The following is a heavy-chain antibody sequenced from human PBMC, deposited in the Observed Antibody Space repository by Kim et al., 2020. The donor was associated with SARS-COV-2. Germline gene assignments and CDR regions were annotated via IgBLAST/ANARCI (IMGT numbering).Heavy chain of an antibody. D-gene: IGHD3-3*01. CDR2: IYYSGST. J-gene: IGHJ3*02. Sequence: SETLSLTCTVSGGSISSYYWSWIRQPPGKGLEWIGYIYYSGSTNYNPSLKSRVTISVDTSKNQFSLKLSSVTAADTAVYYCARVLAKRSAFDIWGQGTMVTVSS. CDR1: GGSISSYY. V-gene: IGHV4-59*01. CDR3: ARVLAKRSAFDI.